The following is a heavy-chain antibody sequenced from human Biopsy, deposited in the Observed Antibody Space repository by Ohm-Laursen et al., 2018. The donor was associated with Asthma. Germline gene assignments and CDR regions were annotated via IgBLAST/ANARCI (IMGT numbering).Heavy chain of an antibody. CDR1: GYIFTSYW. CDR3: ARLAYGSGSFFDF. CDR2: IFPGDSDT. Sequence: ESLRISCKASGYIFTSYWIGWVRQMPGKGLEWMGIIFPGDSDTIYSPSFQGQVTISAHKSISTAYLQWSSLKASDTAIYYCARLAYGSGSFFDFWGQGTLVTVAS. D-gene: IGHD3-10*01. V-gene: IGHV5-51*01. J-gene: IGHJ4*02.